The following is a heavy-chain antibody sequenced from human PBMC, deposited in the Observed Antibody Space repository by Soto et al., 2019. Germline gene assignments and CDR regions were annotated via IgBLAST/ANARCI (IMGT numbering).Heavy chain of an antibody. CDR1: SFTLSSYA. D-gene: IGHD4-17*01. J-gene: IGHJ5*02. Sequence: WGSLSLSCSSSSFTLSSYAMSFFRHSLGNGLYFVSAISGSGGSTYYADSVKGRFTISRDNSKNTLYLQMNSLRAEDTAVYYCAKDTGASGVNWFDPWARELWSP. CDR2: ISGSGGST. V-gene: IGHV3-23*01. CDR3: AKDTGASGVNWFDP.